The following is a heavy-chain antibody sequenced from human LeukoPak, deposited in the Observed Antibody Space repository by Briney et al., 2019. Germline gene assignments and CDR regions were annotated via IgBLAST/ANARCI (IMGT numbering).Heavy chain of an antibody. CDR1: GYSISSGYY. J-gene: IGHJ4*02. CDR3: ASRPLRYYYASRPFDH. CDR2: IYHSGST. Sequence: SETLSLTCTVSGYSISSGYYWGWIRQPPGKGLEWIGSIYHSGSTYYNPSLKSRVTISVDTSKNQFSLKLSSVTAADTAVYYCASRPLRYYYASRPFDHWGQGTLVTVSS. V-gene: IGHV4-38-2*02. D-gene: IGHD3-10*01.